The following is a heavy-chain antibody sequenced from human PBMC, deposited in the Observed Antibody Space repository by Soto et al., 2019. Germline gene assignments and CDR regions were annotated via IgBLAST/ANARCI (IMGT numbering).Heavy chain of an antibody. J-gene: IGHJ6*01. CDR2: IWYDGSDK. CDR1: VFTFSSYG. CDR3: QRERNYDLWSGPQGGYYYYYGMAF. Sequence: PGGSLRLSCAASVFTFSSYGMHLVRQAPGKGLECVSVIWYDGSDKYYADSVKGRFTISRDNSKNTLYLQMNSLRAEYTAVYYCQRERNYDLWSGPQGGYYYYYGMAFWGQGTTVTVSS. D-gene: IGHD3-3*01. V-gene: IGHV3-33*01.